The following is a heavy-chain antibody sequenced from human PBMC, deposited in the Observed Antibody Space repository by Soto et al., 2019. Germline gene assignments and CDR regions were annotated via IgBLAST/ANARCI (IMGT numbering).Heavy chain of an antibody. D-gene: IGHD2-15*01. CDR3: ARDGYCSGGSCYSVPVFDY. V-gene: IGHV3-33*01. CDR2: IWYDGSNK. Sequence: QVPLVESGGGVVQPGRSLRLSCAASGFTFSSYGMHWVRQAPGKRLEWVAVIWYDGSNKYYADSVKGRFTISRDNSKNTLYLQMNSLRAEDTAVYYCARDGYCSGGSCYSVPVFDYWGQGTLVTVSS. J-gene: IGHJ4*02. CDR1: GFTFSSYG.